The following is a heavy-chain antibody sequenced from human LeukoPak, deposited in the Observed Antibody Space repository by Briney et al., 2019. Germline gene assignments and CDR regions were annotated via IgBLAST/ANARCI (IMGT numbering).Heavy chain of an antibody. J-gene: IGHJ4*02. V-gene: IGHV3-48*01. CDR3: ARDRASGRGHDY. Sequence: GGSLRLSCAASGFTFSSYSITWVRQAPGKGLERVSYISSSSTTIYYADSVKGRFTISRDKAKNSLYLQMNSLRAEDTAVYYCARDRASGRGHDYWGQGTLVTVSS. CDR1: GFTFSSYS. D-gene: IGHD1-26*01. CDR2: ISSSSTTI.